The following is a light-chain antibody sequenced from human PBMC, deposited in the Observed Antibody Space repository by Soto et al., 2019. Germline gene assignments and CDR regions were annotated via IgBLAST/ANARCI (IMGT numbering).Light chain of an antibody. CDR1: QSVSIN. Sequence: ETVMTQSPANLSVSPGERAALSCRASQSVSINLAWYQQKPGQAPRLLIHGSSTRATGFPARFSGSGSGTEFTLTISSLQPDDFATYYCQQYNTYSWTFGQGTKVDIK. J-gene: IGKJ1*01. CDR2: GSS. CDR3: QQYNTYSWT. V-gene: IGKV3-15*01.